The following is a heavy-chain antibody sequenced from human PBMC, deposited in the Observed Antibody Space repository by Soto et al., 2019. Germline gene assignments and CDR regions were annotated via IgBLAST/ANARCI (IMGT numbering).Heavy chain of an antibody. D-gene: IGHD4-17*01. CDR3: ARTDGDYVSYFDY. J-gene: IGHJ4*02. V-gene: IGHV4-39*01. Sequence: SETLSLTCTVSGGSISSSSYYWGWIRQPPGKGLEWIGSIYYSGSTYYNPSLKSRVTISVDTSKNQFSLKLSSVTAADTAVYYCARTDGDYVSYFDYWGQGTLVT. CDR2: IYYSGST. CDR1: GGSISSSSYY.